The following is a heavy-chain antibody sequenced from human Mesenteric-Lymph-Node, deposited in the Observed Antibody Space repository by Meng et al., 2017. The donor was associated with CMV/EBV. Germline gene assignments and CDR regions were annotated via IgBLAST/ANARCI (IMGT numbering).Heavy chain of an antibody. CDR3: ARDGDFDS. V-gene: IGHV3-11*04. Sequence: GGSLRLSCAASGFIFRDYYMNWVRQAPGKGLEWVSLISSSASIISYADSVKGRFTISRDNTKNSLYLQMNGLGADDTAVYYCARDGDFDSWGQGTLVTVSS. D-gene: IGHD7-27*01. J-gene: IGHJ4*02. CDR2: ISSSASII. CDR1: GFIFRDYY.